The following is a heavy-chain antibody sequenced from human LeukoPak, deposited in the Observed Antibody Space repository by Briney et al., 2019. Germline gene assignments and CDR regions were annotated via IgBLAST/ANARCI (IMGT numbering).Heavy chain of an antibody. CDR3: ARHASRGVSWFLFDY. Sequence: PSETLSLTCTASGGSISSYYWSWVRQPPGKGLEWVGYIYYSGSTNYNPSLKSRVTISVATSKPQFSLKLSSVTAADTAVYYCARHASRGVSWFLFDYWGQGTLVTVSS. CDR2: IYYSGST. D-gene: IGHD3-10*01. V-gene: IGHV4-59*08. CDR1: GGSISSYY. J-gene: IGHJ4*02.